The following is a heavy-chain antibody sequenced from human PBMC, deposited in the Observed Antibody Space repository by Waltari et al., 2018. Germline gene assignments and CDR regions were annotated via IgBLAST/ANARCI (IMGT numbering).Heavy chain of an antibody. CDR2: ISYNGAT. CDR1: GCSLTSNRHY. D-gene: IGHD5-12*01. J-gene: IGHJ3*01. Sequence: QLQLQESGPGLVKPSETLSLTCSVSGCSLTSNRHYRGGVRQPPGQGLEWIGTISYNGATYSSLSLKSRVTISRDTSKNQLSLKLGSVTAADTGVYYCATYIGASVGTAAFDVWGQGTMVTVSS. CDR3: ATYIGASVGTAAFDV. V-gene: IGHV4-39*01.